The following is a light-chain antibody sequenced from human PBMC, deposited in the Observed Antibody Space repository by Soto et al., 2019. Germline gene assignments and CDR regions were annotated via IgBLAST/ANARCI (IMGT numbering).Light chain of an antibody. J-gene: IGLJ2*01. Sequence: QPVLTQSPSASASLGASVKLTCTLSSGHSSYAIAWHQQQPEKGPRYLMKLNSDGSHSKGDGIPDLFSGSSSGAERYLTISRLRSEDEADYYCQTWGTGIHVVFGGGTKLTVL. CDR2: LNSDGSH. V-gene: IGLV4-69*01. CDR1: SGHSSYA. CDR3: QTWGTGIHVV.